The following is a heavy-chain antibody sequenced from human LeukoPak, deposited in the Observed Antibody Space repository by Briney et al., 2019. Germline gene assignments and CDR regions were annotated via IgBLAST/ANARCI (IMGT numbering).Heavy chain of an antibody. Sequence: GESLKISCRASGYNFTTYWIDWVRQMPGKGLEWMGIIYPGDSDTRYSPSFQGQVTISADKSISTAYLQWRSLKASDTAIYYCTRNANIAVVPRGIPAMDVWGQGTTVTVSS. J-gene: IGHJ6*02. D-gene: IGHD2-2*01. V-gene: IGHV5-51*01. CDR1: GYNFTTYW. CDR2: IYPGDSDT. CDR3: TRNANIAVVPRGIPAMDV.